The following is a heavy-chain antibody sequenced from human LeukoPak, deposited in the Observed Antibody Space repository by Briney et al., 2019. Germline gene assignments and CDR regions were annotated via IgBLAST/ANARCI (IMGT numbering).Heavy chain of an antibody. D-gene: IGHD3-22*01. V-gene: IGHV3-74*01. CDR3: ARGPHSSGYPNWFDP. CDR1: GFTFISYW. Sequence: GGSLRLSCAASGFTFISYWMHWVRQAPGKGLVWVSRINSDGSSTSYADSVKGRFTISRDNAKNTLYLQMDSLRAEDTAVYYCARGPHSSGYPNWFDPWGQETLVTVSS. CDR2: INSDGSST. J-gene: IGHJ5*02.